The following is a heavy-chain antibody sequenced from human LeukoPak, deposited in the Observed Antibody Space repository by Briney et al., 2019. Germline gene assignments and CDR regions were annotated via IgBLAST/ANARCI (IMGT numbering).Heavy chain of an antibody. CDR1: GYTFTGYY. Sequence: ASVKVSCKASGYTFTGYYMHWVRQAPGQGLESMGWINPNSGGTNYAQKFQGRVTMTRDTSISTAYMELSRLRSDDTAVYYCARNSRGYSYGADDYWGQGTLVTVSS. J-gene: IGHJ4*02. CDR2: INPNSGGT. CDR3: ARNSRGYSYGADDY. V-gene: IGHV1-2*02. D-gene: IGHD5-18*01.